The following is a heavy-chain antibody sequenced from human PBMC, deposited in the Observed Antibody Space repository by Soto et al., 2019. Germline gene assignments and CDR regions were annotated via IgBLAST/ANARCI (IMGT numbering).Heavy chain of an antibody. CDR3: ARGGLQHALDV. V-gene: IGHV3-74*03. D-gene: IGHD6-13*01. CDR1: EFTFSNYG. Sequence: EVQLVESGGGLVQPGGSWGLSFAALEFTFSNYGFSWVRRAPGKGLVGVSRVNNDGTDTTHADSVKGRFTISRDNAENTLYLQMNSLRAEDTAVYYCARGGLQHALDVWGQGSTVTVSS. CDR2: VNNDGTDT. J-gene: IGHJ6*02.